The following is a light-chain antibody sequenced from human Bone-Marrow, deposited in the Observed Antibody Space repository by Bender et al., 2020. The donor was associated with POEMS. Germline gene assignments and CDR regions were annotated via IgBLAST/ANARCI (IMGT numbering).Light chain of an antibody. CDR2: DNN. Sequence: QSVLTQPPSVSGAPGQRVTISCTGSSSNIGAGYDVYWYQQLPGTAPKLLIYDNNNRPSGVPDRFSGSKSGTSASLAITGLQAEDEADYHCQSYDSSLSGLWVFGGGTKLTVL. CDR3: QSYDSSLSGLWV. CDR1: SSNIGAGYD. V-gene: IGLV1-40*01. J-gene: IGLJ3*02.